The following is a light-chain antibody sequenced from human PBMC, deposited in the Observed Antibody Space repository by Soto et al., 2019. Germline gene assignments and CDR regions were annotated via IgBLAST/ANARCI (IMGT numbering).Light chain of an antibody. CDR2: DAS. CDR1: QSVNIF. V-gene: IGKV3-11*01. CDR3: QQRKNWPPT. Sequence: EIVLTQSPASLSLSPGERATLSCRASQSVNIFLAWYQQKPGQAPRLLNYDASKRATGIPARFSGSGSGTDFTLTISSLETEDFAVYYCQQRKNWPPTFGGGTKVEIK. J-gene: IGKJ4*01.